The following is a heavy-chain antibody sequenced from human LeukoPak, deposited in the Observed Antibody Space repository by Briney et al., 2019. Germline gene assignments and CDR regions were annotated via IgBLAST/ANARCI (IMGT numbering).Heavy chain of an antibody. D-gene: IGHD6-19*01. Sequence: SVKVSCKASGGTFRSYAISWVRQAPGQGLEWMGRIIPIFGTANYAQKFQGRVTITTDESTSTAYMELSSLRSEDTAVYYCARDLKGSGWEGAFDPWGQGTLVTVSS. CDR3: ARDLKGSGWEGAFDP. CDR1: GGTFRSYA. J-gene: IGHJ5*02. CDR2: IIPIFGTA. V-gene: IGHV1-69*05.